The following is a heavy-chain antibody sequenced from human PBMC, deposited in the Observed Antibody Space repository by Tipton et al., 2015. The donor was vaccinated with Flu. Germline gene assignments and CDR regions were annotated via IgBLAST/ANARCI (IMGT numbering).Heavy chain of an antibody. D-gene: IGHD6-13*01. Sequence: AASGFTFSSYEMNWVRQAPGKGLEWVSYISSSGSTIYYADSVKGRFTISRDNAKNSLYLQMNSLRAEDTAVYYCARDRGGASIAAAGTAVGFDYWGQGTLVTVSS. V-gene: IGHV3-48*03. CDR2: ISSSGSTI. CDR1: GFTFSSYE. CDR3: ARDRGGASIAAAGTAVGFDY. J-gene: IGHJ4*02.